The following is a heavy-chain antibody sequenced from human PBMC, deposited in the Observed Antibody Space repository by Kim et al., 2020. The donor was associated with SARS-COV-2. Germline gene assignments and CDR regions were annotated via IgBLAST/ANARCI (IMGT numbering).Heavy chain of an antibody. Sequence: ASVKVSCKASGYTFTGYYMHWVRRAPGQGLEWMGRINPNSGGTNYAQKFQGRVTMTRDTSISTAYMELSRLRSDDTAVYYCARDLPPEVTIFGVVIREYYFDYWGQGTLVTVSS. CDR3: ARDLPPEVTIFGVVIREYYFDY. D-gene: IGHD3-3*01. CDR1: GYTFTGYY. CDR2: INPNSGGT. J-gene: IGHJ4*02. V-gene: IGHV1-2*06.